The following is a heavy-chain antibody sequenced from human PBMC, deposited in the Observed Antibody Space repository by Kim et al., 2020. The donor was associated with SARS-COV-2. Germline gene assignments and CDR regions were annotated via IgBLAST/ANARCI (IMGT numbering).Heavy chain of an antibody. CDR3: ARDPTVLDDDGDY. V-gene: IGHV1-69*13. CDR2: IIPIFGTA. CDR1: GGTFSSYA. Sequence: SVKVSCKASGGTFSSYAISWVRQAPGQGLEWMGGIIPIFGTANYAQKFQGRVTITADESTSTAYMELSSLRSEDTAVYYCARDPTVLDDDGDYWGQGTLVTVSS. J-gene: IGHJ4*02. D-gene: IGHD1-1*01.